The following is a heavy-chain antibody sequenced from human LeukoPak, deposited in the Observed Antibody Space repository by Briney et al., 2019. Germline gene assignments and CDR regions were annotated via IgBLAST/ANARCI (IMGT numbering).Heavy chain of an antibody. D-gene: IGHD6-13*01. CDR2: MNPNSGNT. V-gene: IGHV1-8*01. Sequence: ASVKVSCKASGYTFTSYDINWVRQATGQGLEWMGWMNPNSGNTDYAQKFQGRVTMTRNTSISTAYMELSSLRSEDTAVYYCARVGVLAAADDFDYWGQGTLVTVSS. CDR3: ARVGVLAAADDFDY. J-gene: IGHJ4*02. CDR1: GYTFTSYD.